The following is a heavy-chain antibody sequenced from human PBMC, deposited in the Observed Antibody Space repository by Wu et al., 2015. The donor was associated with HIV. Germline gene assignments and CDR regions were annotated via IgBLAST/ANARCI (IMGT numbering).Heavy chain of an antibody. J-gene: IGHJ1*01. D-gene: IGHD3-10*01. Sequence: QVHLVQFGGEVKKPGSSVRVSCKASGGSFSNEFISWVRQAPGQGFEWMGRIIPMFPTPNFAQKFQGRITISADESTRTAYMELSSLRSEDTAVYYCAKRSGGSDPGSRGEYFQHWGQGTLVIVSS. CDR1: GGSFSNEF. CDR3: AKRSGGSDPGSRGEYFQH. CDR2: IIPMFPTP. V-gene: IGHV1-69*15.